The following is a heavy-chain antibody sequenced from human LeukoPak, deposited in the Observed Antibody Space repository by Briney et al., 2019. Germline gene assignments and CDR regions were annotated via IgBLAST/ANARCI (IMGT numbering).Heavy chain of an antibody. J-gene: IGHJ4*02. D-gene: IGHD2-15*01. Sequence: GGSLRLSCAASGFTFSSYSMNWVRQAPGKGLEGVSSISSSSSYIYYADSVKGRFTISRDNAKNSLYLQMNSLRAEDTAVYYCARPGGVAATVTIYYFDYWGQGTLVTVSS. CDR3: ARPGGVAATVTIYYFDY. CDR1: GFTFSSYS. V-gene: IGHV3-21*01. CDR2: ISSSSSYI.